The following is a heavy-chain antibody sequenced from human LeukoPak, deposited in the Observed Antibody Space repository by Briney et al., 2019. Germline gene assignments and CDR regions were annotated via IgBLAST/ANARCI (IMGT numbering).Heavy chain of an antibody. CDR3: ARQLGYCSSGTCYFDS. D-gene: IGHD2-15*01. V-gene: IGHV3-23*01. CDR1: GFTFSSYS. CDR2: ISDSGGSK. Sequence: GGSLRLSCAASGFTFSSYSMNWVRQAPGKGLEWVSAISDSGGSKYDADSVEGRFTISRDNSKNTLYLQMNNLRAEDTAIYYCARQLGYCSSGTCYFDSWGQGTLVTVSS. J-gene: IGHJ4*02.